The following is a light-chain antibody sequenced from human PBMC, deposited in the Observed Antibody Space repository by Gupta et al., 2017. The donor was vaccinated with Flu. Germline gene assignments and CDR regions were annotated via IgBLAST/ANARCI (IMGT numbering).Light chain of an antibody. Sequence: SVTISCTVTTGEVGGYNYVSWYQQHPGKAPKLMIYDVSTRPSGVPDRFSGSKSGNTASLTISGLQAEDEADYYCASYAGSNNWVFGGGTKLTVL. V-gene: IGLV2-8*01. CDR2: DVS. CDR1: TGEVGGYNY. J-gene: IGLJ3*02. CDR3: ASYAGSNNWV.